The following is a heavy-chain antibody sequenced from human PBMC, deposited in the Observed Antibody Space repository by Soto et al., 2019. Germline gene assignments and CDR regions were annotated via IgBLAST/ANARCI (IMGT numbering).Heavy chain of an antibody. Sequence: SVKVSCKAYGGTFSSYAISWVRQAPGQGLEWMGGIIPIFGTANYAQKFQGRVTITADESTSTAYMELSSLRSEDTAVYYCASDLKGYCFGVRYYYNGTEAWEKETT. CDR2: IIPIFGTA. J-gene: IGHJ6*01. V-gene: IGHV1-69*13. CDR3: ASDLKGYCFGVRYYYNGTEA. CDR1: GGTFSSYA. D-gene: IGHD2-21*01.